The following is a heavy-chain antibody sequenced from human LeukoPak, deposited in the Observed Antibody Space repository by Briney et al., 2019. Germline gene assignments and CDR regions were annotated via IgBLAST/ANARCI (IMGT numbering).Heavy chain of an antibody. CDR1: GFTVSSNY. CDR3: AKDSRWITGTTRYFDY. J-gene: IGHJ4*02. V-gene: IGHV3-66*01. Sequence: PGGSLRLSCAASGFTVSSNYMSWVRQAPGKGLEWVSVIYSGGSTYYADSVKGRFTISRDNSKNTLYLQMNSLRAEDTAVYYCAKDSRWITGTTRYFDYWGQGTLVTVSS. CDR2: IYSGGST. D-gene: IGHD1-7*01.